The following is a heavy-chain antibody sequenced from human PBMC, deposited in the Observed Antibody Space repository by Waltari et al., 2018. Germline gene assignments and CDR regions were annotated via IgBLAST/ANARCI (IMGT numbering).Heavy chain of an antibody. CDR3: AKDAEAVAGRGYFDY. V-gene: IGHV3-23*01. CDR1: GFTFSSYA. Sequence: EVQLFESGGGLVQPGGSLRLCGAASGFTFSSYAMSWVRQAQGKGLDWVSAISGSGGSTYYADSVKGRFTISRDNSKNTLYLQMNSLRAEDTAVYYCAKDAEAVAGRGYFDYWGQGTLVTVSS. CDR2: ISGSGGST. D-gene: IGHD6-19*01. J-gene: IGHJ4*02.